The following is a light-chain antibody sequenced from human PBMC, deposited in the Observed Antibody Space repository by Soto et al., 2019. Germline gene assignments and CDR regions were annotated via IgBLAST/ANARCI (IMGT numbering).Light chain of an antibody. V-gene: IGLV2-14*01. Sequence: QSALTQPASVSGSPGQSITISCTGTSSDVGGYNYVSWYQQHPGKAPKLMIYEVSNRPSGVSSRFSGSKSGNTASLTISGLPAEDEADYYCRSYTSDTPGYVFGTGTKLTVL. J-gene: IGLJ1*01. CDR3: RSYTSDTPGYV. CDR1: SSDVGGYNY. CDR2: EVS.